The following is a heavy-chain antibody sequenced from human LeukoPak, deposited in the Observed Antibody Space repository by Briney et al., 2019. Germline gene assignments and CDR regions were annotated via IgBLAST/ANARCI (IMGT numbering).Heavy chain of an antibody. CDR1: GFTFSSYA. J-gene: IGHJ6*02. D-gene: IGHD4-11*01. CDR2: ISYDGSNK. CDR3: AKVATTVTTDYYYYGMDV. V-gene: IGHV3-30-3*01. Sequence: PGGSLRLSCAASGFTFSSYAMHWVRQAPGKGLEWVAVISYDGSNKYYADSVKGRFTISRDNSKNTLYLQMNSLRAEDTAVYYCAKVATTVTTDYYYYGMDVWGQGTTVTVSS.